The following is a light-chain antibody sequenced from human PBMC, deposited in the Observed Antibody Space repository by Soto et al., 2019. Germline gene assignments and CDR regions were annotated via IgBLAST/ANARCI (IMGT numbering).Light chain of an antibody. V-gene: IGKV3-11*01. Sequence: EIVLTQSPATLSLSPGERGTLSCRASQSVSSYLAWYQQKPGQAPRLLIYDASNRATGIPARFSGSGSGTDFTLTISSLEPEDFAVYYCQQRSNWPRGYTFGQGTKLEIK. CDR3: QQRSNWPRGYT. CDR1: QSVSSY. CDR2: DAS. J-gene: IGKJ2*01.